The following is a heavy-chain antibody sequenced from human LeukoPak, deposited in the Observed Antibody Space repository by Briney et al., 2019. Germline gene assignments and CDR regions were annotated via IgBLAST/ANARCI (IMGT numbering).Heavy chain of an antibody. CDR3: ARARSGSYYTGFDY. J-gene: IGHJ4*02. D-gene: IGHD3-10*01. Sequence: ASVKVSCKASGYTFTSYGISWVRRAPGQGLEWMGWISAYNGNTNYAQKLQGRVTMTTDTSTSTAYMELRSLRPDDTAVYYCARARSGSYYTGFDYWGQGTLVTVSS. CDR1: GYTFTSYG. CDR2: ISAYNGNT. V-gene: IGHV1-18*01.